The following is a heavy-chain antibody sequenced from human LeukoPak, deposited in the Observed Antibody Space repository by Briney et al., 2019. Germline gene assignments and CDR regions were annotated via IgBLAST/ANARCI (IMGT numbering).Heavy chain of an antibody. CDR1: GYTFTGDH. V-gene: IGHV1-2*02. J-gene: IGHJ6*02. CDR3: ARDRRSAAGIDYYYYGMDV. CDR2: INPRSGGT. D-gene: IGHD6-13*01. Sequence: ASVKVSCKASGYTFTGDHLHWVRQAPGQGLEYMGWINPRSGGTNYAQKFQGRVAMTRDTSNSAAYMELSRLRSDDTAVYYCARDRRSAAGIDYYYYGMDVWGQGTTVTVSS.